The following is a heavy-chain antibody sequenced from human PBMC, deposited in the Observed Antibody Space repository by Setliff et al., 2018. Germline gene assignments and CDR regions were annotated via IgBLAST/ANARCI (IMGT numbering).Heavy chain of an antibody. D-gene: IGHD3-22*01. CDR1: GYSFTSYY. Sequence: ASVKVSCKASGYSFTSYYMYWVRQAPGQGLEWMGTINTGGGSASIVDQFQGRVTISADESARTAYIEMTSLTFEDTAVYYCARDTRDKYDSSGYYLSFDSWGQGTMVTVSS. J-gene: IGHJ4*02. CDR3: ARDTRDKYDSSGYYLSFDS. CDR2: INTGGGSA. V-gene: IGHV1-46*01.